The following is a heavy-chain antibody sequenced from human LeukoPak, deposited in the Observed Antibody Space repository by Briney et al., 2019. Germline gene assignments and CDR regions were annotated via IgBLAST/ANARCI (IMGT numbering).Heavy chain of an antibody. V-gene: IGHV4-4*07. D-gene: IGHD4-23*01. CDR1: DGSISGYY. CDR2: IYTSGST. J-gene: IGHJ3*02. CDR3: ARGPQDYGGHSDYNDGFDI. Sequence: SETLSLTCTVSDGSISGYYWSWIRQPAGKGLEWIGRIYTSGSTNYNPSLKSRVTMSVDTSKNHFSLKLSSVTAADTAVHYCARGPQDYGGHSDYNDGFDIWGQGTMVTVSS.